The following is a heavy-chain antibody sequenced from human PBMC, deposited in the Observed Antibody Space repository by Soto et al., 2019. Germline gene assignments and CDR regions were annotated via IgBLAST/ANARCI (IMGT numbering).Heavy chain of an antibody. V-gene: IGHV4-31*03. J-gene: IGHJ5*02. CDR3: ARLRIATNNYKWFDP. D-gene: IGHD2-21*01. Sequence: SLTCSVSGAALNSGNYYWSWIRQVPGKGLEWIGHIYVTGAVDYNPSLRDRITSSQDTSERQFSLNLRLVTAADTAVYYCARLRIATNNYKWFDPWGQGTLVTVSS. CDR2: IYVTGAV. CDR1: GAALNSGNYY.